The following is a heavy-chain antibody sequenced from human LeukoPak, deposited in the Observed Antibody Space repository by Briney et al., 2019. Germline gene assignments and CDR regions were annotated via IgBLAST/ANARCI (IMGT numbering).Heavy chain of an antibody. Sequence: GGSLRLSCAASGFTFDDYAMHWVRQAPGKGLEWVSGISWNSGSIGYADSVKGRFTISRDNAKNSLYLQMNSLRAEDTALYYCAKDTSAWTGGMDVWGQGTAVTVSS. CDR3: AKDTSAWTGGMDV. CDR1: GFTFDDYA. J-gene: IGHJ6*02. D-gene: IGHD1-14*01. V-gene: IGHV3-9*01. CDR2: ISWNSGSI.